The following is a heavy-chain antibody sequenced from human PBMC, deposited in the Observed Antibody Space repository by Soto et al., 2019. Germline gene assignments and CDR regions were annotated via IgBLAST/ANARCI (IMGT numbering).Heavy chain of an antibody. CDR1: GGSINGYY. V-gene: IGHV4-59*01. J-gene: IGHJ4*02. Sequence: QVHLQESGPGLVKPSETLSLTCTVSGGSINGYYWNWIRQPPGKGLEWLGYVYFSGSTHYNPSLKTRLTISVDTSKKQFSPKLSSVTAADTAVYFCARQEAVPGTPFDSWGQGTLVSVSS. CDR2: VYFSGST. D-gene: IGHD6-19*01. CDR3: ARQEAVPGTPFDS.